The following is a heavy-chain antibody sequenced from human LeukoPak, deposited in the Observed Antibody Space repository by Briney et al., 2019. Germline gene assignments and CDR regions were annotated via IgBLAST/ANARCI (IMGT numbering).Heavy chain of an antibody. V-gene: IGHV1-69*13. J-gene: IGHJ6*02. Sequence: SVKVSCKASGGTFSSYAISWVRQAPGQGLEWMGGIIPIFGTANYAQKFQGRVTITADESTSTAYMELSSLRSEDTAVYYCARDWAGPYGSGSYYYYYGKDVWGQGTTVTVSS. CDR2: IIPIFGTA. CDR3: ARDWAGPYGSGSYYYYYGKDV. CDR1: GGTFSSYA. D-gene: IGHD3-10*01.